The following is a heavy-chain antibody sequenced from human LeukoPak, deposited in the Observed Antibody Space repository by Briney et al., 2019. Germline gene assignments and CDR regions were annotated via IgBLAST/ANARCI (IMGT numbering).Heavy chain of an antibody. CDR3: AREMVFTTYYYDSSGYYLDY. D-gene: IGHD3-22*01. V-gene: IGHV3-7*01. CDR2: IKQDGSEK. CDR1: GFTFSSYW. J-gene: IGHJ4*02. Sequence: GGSLRLSCAASGFTFSSYWMSWVRQAPGKGLEWVANIKQDGSEKYYVDSVKGRFTISRDNAKNSLYLQMNSLRAEDTAVYYCAREMVFTTYYYDSSGYYLDYWGQGTLVTVSS.